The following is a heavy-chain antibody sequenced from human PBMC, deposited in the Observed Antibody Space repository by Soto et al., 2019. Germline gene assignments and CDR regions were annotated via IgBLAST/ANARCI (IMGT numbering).Heavy chain of an antibody. CDR1: GFTFSSYS. V-gene: IGHV3-48*01. CDR3: ARADPYCSSTSCYAPDY. J-gene: IGHJ4*02. Sequence: EVQLVESGGGLVQPGGSLRLSCAASGFTFSSYSMNWVRQAPGKGLEWVSYISSSSSTIYYADSVKGRFTISRDNAKNSLYLQMNSLRAEDTAVYYCARADPYCSSTSCYAPDYWGQGTLVTVSS. CDR2: ISSSSSTI. D-gene: IGHD2-2*01.